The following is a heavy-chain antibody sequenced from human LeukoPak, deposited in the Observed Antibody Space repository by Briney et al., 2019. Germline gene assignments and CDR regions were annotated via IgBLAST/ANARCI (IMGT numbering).Heavy chain of an antibody. CDR3: AVDYDSSGSYSDY. D-gene: IGHD3-22*01. CDR1: GFTFSTYA. J-gene: IGHJ4*02. Sequence: QSGGSLRLSCAASGFTFSTYAMNWVRQAPGKGLEWVSLISARGTNTHYADSVKGRFTISRDNSKNTLSLQMNSLRAEDTALYYCAVDYDSSGSYSDYWGQGTLVTVSS. V-gene: IGHV3-23*01. CDR2: ISARGTNT.